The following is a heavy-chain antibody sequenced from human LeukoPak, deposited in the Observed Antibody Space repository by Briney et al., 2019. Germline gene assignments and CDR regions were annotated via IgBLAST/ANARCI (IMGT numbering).Heavy chain of an antibody. D-gene: IGHD1-26*01. J-gene: IGHJ6*03. V-gene: IGHV4-30-2*01. Sequence: SETLSLTCTVSGGSISSGGYYWSWIRQPPGKGLEWIGYIYHSGSTYYNPSLKSRVTISVDRSKNQFSLKLSSVTAADTAVYYCARWVVGATEVADYYYYMDVWGKGTTVTVSS. CDR1: GGSISSGGYY. CDR3: ARWVVGATEVADYYYYMDV. CDR2: IYHSGST.